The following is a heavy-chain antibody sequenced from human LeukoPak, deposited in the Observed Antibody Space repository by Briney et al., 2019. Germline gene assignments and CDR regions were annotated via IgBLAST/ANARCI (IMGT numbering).Heavy chain of an antibody. D-gene: IGHD1-26*01. CDR1: GFTFSNYG. Sequence: AGGYLRLSCAASGFTFSNYGIHWVRQAPGKGLEWVAFIRYDGSNRYYADSVKGRFTISRDNSKNTLYLQMNSLRVEDTAMYYCAKDVVGATNIVYWGQGTLVTVSS. J-gene: IGHJ4*02. V-gene: IGHV3-30*02. CDR3: AKDVVGATNIVY. CDR2: IRYDGSNR.